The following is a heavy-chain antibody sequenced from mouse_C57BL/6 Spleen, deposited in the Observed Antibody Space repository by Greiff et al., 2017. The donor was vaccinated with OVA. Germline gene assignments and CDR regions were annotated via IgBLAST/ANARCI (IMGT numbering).Heavy chain of an antibody. V-gene: IGHV1-80*01. D-gene: IGHD2-4*01. Sequence: QVQLQQSGAELVKPGASVKISCKASGYAFSSYWMNWVKQRPGKGLEWIGQIYPGDGDTNYNGKFKGKATLTADKSSSTAYMQLSSLTSEDSAVYFCARRNYDYDVAYFDYWGQGTTLTVSS. CDR3: ARRNYDYDVAYFDY. CDR1: GYAFSSYW. J-gene: IGHJ2*01. CDR2: IYPGDGDT.